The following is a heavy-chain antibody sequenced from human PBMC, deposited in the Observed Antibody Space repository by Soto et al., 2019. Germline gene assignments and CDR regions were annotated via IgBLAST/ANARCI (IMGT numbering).Heavy chain of an antibody. CDR3: ATSFMVPVDFFDY. J-gene: IGHJ4*02. V-gene: IGHV4-59*01. Sequence: PSETLSLTCTVSNRSLSSNYWSWVRQSTGKGLECIGNIYYSGSTNYKPSLKSRVNMSVDTSKNQFTLKLSSVTAADKGVYFFATSFMVPVDFFDYWGQGTLVTVSS. CDR1: NRSLSSNY. CDR2: IYYSGST. D-gene: IGHD3-10*01.